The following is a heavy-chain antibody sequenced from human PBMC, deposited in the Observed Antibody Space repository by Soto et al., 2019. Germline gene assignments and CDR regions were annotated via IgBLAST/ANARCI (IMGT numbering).Heavy chain of an antibody. Sequence: GASVKVSCKASGGTFSSYAISWVRQAPGQGLEWMGGIIPIFGTANYAQKFQGRVTITADESTSTAYMELCSLRSEDTAVYYCARWSTVTPDYYYYYYGMDVWGQGTTVTVSS. V-gene: IGHV1-69*13. J-gene: IGHJ6*02. D-gene: IGHD4-17*01. CDR3: ARWSTVTPDYYYYYYGMDV. CDR1: GGTFSSYA. CDR2: IIPIFGTA.